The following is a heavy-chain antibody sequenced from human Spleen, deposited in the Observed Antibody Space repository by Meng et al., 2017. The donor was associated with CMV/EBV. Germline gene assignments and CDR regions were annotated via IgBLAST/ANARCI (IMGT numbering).Heavy chain of an antibody. J-gene: IGHJ4*02. V-gene: IGHV1-18*01. CDR3: ACGKGSSSVYFDY. CDR1: GYTFNSYV. CDR2: ISAYNGDT. D-gene: IGHD6-6*01. Sequence: ASVKVFCKASGYTFNSYVITWMRQAPGQGLEWMGWISAYNGDTDSAQKFQGRVTMTIDTSTATAYMDLRSLRSDDTAMYYCACGKGSSSVYFDYWGQGTLVTVSS.